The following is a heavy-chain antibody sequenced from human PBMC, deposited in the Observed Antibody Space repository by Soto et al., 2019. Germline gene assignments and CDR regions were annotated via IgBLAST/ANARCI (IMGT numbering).Heavy chain of an antibody. CDR2: IWYHGTTK. Sequence: QVQLVESGGGVVQPGRSLRLSCEVSGFSLSGYGMHWVRQAPGKGLEWVAVIWYHGTTKNYADSVKGRFTISRDTSKNTVYLQMDSLKVEDTAVYNCARDVDRTSHLNWFDPWGQGVMVTVSS. CDR3: ARDVDRTSHLNWFDP. CDR1: GFSLSGYG. J-gene: IGHJ5*02. D-gene: IGHD5-12*01. V-gene: IGHV3-33*01.